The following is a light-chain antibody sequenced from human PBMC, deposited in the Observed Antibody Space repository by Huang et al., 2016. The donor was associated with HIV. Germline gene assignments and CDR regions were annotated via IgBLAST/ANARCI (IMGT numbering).Light chain of an antibody. J-gene: IGKJ4*01. V-gene: IGKV2D-29*02. CDR1: QSLLHSDGKTY. Sequence: DIVMTQTPLSLSVTPGQPASISCKSSQSLLHSDGKTYLYWYLQKVGQSPQLLIYEVSNRLSGVADRYSGGGSGTDITLKISRMEAEDVGVYYCMQSIQLPLTFGGGTKVEIK. CDR3: MQSIQLPLT. CDR2: EVS.